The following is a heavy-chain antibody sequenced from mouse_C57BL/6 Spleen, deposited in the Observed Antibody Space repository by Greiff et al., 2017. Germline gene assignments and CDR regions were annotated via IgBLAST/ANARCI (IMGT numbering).Heavy chain of an antibody. CDR2: IYPGDGDT. D-gene: IGHD1-2*01. J-gene: IGHJ1*03. V-gene: IGHV1-80*01. Sequence: QVQLQQSGAELVKPGASVKISCKASGYAFSSYWMNWVKQRPGKGLEWIGQIYPGDGDTNYNGKFKGKATLTADKSSSTAYMQLSRLTSEDSAVYFWASPITTAARGDWDFEVGGTGTTVTVSS. CDR3: ASPITTAARGDWDFEV. CDR1: GYAFSSYW.